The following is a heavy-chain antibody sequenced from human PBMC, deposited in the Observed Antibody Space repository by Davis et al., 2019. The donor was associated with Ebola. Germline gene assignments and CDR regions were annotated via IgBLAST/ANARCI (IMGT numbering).Heavy chain of an antibody. CDR2: ISSDGGIT. CDR3: VRTTYGAPEY. D-gene: IGHD4-17*01. V-gene: IGHV3-74*01. CDR1: GFTFSRYW. J-gene: IGHJ4*02. Sequence: GESLKISCAASGFTFSRYWMHWVRQAPGKGLVYVSRISSDGGITSYADSVKGRFIISRDNAKSTLYLQMNSLTAEDTAVYYCVRTTYGAPEYWGQGTLVTVSS.